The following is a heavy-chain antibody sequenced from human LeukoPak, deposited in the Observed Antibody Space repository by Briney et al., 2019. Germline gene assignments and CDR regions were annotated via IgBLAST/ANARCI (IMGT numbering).Heavy chain of an antibody. D-gene: IGHD6-19*01. J-gene: IGHJ4*02. CDR2: ISCDGSNK. V-gene: IGHV3-30*03. Sequence: GRSLRLSCAASGFTFSSYGMHWVRRAPGKGLEWVAVISCDGSNKYYADSVKGRFTISRDNSKNTLYLQMNSLRAEDTAVYYCVVPGYGSGWYWIDYWGQGTLVTVSS. CDR1: GFTFSSYG. CDR3: VVPGYGSGWYWIDY.